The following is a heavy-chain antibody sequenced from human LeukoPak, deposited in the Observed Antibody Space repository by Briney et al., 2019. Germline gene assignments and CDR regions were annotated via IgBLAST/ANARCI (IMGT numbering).Heavy chain of an antibody. J-gene: IGHJ5*02. CDR1: GFTVSSIY. Sequence: GGSLRLSCAVSGFTVSSIYMSWVRQAPGKGLEWVSSIYSDGNTYYAGSVKGRFTISRDSSRNTLYLQMNSLRVEDSAVYYCAGDTHSSSWYDHWGQGTLVTVSS. CDR2: IYSDGNT. V-gene: IGHV3-53*01. D-gene: IGHD6-13*01. CDR3: AGDTHSSSWYDH.